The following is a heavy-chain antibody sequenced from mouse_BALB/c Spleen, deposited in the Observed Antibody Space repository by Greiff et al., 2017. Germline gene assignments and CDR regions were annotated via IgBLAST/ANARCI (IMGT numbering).Heavy chain of an antibody. Sequence: EVQLQQSGPELVKPGASVKMSCKASGYTFTSYVMHWVKQKPGQGLEWIGYINPYNDGNKYNEKFKGKATLTADKSSSTAYMELSSLTSEASAVYYCAEVRRRAYYYAMDYWGQGTSVTVSS. CDR3: AEVRRRAYYYAMDY. V-gene: IGHV1-14*01. CDR1: GYTFTSYV. D-gene: IGHD2-14*01. CDR2: INPYNDGN. J-gene: IGHJ4*01.